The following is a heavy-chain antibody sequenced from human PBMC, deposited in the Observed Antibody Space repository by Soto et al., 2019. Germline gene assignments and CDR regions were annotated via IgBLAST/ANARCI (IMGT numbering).Heavy chain of an antibody. CDR3: ARHADVGYCSSTSCYRGDYYYYYGMDV. CDR1: GDSFTSYW. D-gene: IGHD2-2*01. CDR2: TYEPDSDT. V-gene: IGHV5-51*01. Sequence: VESLRSSCKASGDSFTSYWIGWVRQMPGKGLECMRITYEPDSDTRYSPSFQGQVTISADKSISTAYLQWSSLKASDTAMYYCARHADVGYCSSTSCYRGDYYYYYGMDVWGQGTTVTVSS. J-gene: IGHJ6*01.